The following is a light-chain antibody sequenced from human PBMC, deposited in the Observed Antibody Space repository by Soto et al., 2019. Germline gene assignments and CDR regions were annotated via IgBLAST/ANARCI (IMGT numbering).Light chain of an antibody. CDR2: DAS. CDR3: LQYSSHSWP. J-gene: IGKJ1*01. V-gene: IGKV1-5*01. Sequence: DIKMTQSPSSLSPSVGDRVTITCRASRSISDWLAWYQQKPGKAPELLIFDASNLKSGVSSRFSGSGSGTEFTLTISRLQPDDVATYYCLQYSSHSWPFGQGTMVDI. CDR1: RSISDW.